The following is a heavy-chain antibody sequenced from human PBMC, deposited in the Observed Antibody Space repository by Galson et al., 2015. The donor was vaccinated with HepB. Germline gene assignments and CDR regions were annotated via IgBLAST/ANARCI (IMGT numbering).Heavy chain of an antibody. J-gene: IGHJ4*02. V-gene: IGHV3-21*01. D-gene: IGHD6-13*01. CDR1: GFTFSSYS. CDR3: ARGWPDY. CDR2: ISSSSSYI. Sequence: SLRLSCAASGFTFSSYSMNWVRQAPGRRLEWVSSISSSSSYIYYADSVKGRFTISRDNAKNSLYLQMNSLRAEDTAVYYCARGWPDYWGQGALVTVSS.